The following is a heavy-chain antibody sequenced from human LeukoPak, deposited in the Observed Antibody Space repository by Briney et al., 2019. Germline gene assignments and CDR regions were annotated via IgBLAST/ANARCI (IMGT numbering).Heavy chain of an antibody. V-gene: IGHV3-30*02. CDR2: IRYDGSNK. J-gene: IGHJ4*02. CDR1: GFTFSSYG. CDR3: ARERLRSQALYD. D-gene: IGHD4-17*01. Sequence: GGSLRLSCAASGFTFSSYGMHWVRQAPGKGLEWVAFIRYDGSNKYYADSVKGRFTISRDNSKNTLYLQMNSLRAEDTAVYYCARERLRSQALYDWGQGTLVTVSS.